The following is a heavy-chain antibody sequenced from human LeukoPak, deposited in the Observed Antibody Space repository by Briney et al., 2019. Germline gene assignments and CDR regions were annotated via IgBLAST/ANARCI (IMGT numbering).Heavy chain of an antibody. J-gene: IGHJ4*02. D-gene: IGHD3-3*02. CDR1: GYTFSDLY. V-gene: IGHV1-2*02. CDR3: ARVRLADERAWAY. Sequence: ALVKVSCKASGYTFSDLYIHWVRQAPGQGLEYVGWITPKSGDTYSPQRFQGRVTMTRDASISTAYMELSSLKSDDTAVYFCARVRLADERAWAYWGQGTLVTVSS. CDR2: ITPKSGDT.